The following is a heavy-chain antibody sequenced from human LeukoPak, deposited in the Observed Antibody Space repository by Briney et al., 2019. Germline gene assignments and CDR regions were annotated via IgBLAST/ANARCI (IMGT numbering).Heavy chain of an antibody. CDR2: IIPIFGTA. CDR3: CHCSSTSCDKGGFDY. J-gene: IGHJ4*02. Sequence: GASVKVSCKASGYTFTSYYMHWVRQAPGQGLEWMGGIIPIFGTANYAQKFQGRVTITTDESTSTAYMELSSLRSEDTAVYYCCHCSSTSCDKGGFDYWGQGTLVTVSS. CDR1: GYTFTSYY. D-gene: IGHD2-2*02. V-gene: IGHV1-69*05.